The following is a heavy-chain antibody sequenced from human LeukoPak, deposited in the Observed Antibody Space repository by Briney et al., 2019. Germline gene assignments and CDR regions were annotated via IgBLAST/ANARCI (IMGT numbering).Heavy chain of an antibody. J-gene: IGHJ5*02. CDR3: ARVPPQLLGRFDP. Sequence: GXSVXXSXXASGYTFTSYXIXXXXQXTGXGLXXMGWMNPNSGNTGYAQKFQGRVTMTRNTSISTAYMELSSLRSEDTAVYYCARVPPQLLGRFDPWGQGTLVTVSS. V-gene: IGHV1-8*01. D-gene: IGHD2-2*01. CDR2: MNPNSGNT. CDR1: GYTFTSYX.